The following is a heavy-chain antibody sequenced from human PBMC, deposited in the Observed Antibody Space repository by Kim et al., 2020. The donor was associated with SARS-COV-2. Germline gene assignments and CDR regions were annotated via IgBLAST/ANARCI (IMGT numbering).Heavy chain of an antibody. D-gene: IGHD3-16*02. CDR2: ISGSGGST. V-gene: IGHV3-23*01. CDR1: GFTFSSYA. CDR3: AKDPVGDYVWGSYPQPPVD. Sequence: GGSLRLSCAASGFTFSSYAMSWVRQAPGKGLEWVSAISGSGGSTYYADSVKGRFTISRDNSKNTLYLQMNSLRAEDTAVYYCAKDPVGDYVWGSYPQPPVDGGQGTLVTVSS. J-gene: IGHJ4*02.